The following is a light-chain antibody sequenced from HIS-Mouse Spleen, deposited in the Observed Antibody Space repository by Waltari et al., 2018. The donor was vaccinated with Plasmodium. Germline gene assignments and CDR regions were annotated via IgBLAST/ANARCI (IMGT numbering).Light chain of an antibody. CDR2: AAS. CDR1: QGISSY. V-gene: IGKV1-8*01. Sequence: AIRMTQSPSSFSASTGDRVTITCRASQGISSYLAWYQQKPGKAPKLLIYAASTLQSGVPSRFSGSGSGTDFTLTISCLQSEDFATYYCQQYYSYLLTFGGGTKGEIK. J-gene: IGKJ4*01. CDR3: QQYYSYLLT.